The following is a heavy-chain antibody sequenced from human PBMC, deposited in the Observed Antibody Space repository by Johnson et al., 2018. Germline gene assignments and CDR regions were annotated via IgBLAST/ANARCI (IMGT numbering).Heavy chain of an antibody. CDR3: STGLILGATPAFAL. Sequence: VQLVQSGGGVVQPGRSLRLSCAASGFTFSNVWMTWVRQAPGKGLEWVGRIKSKTDGGTADYAAPVKVRFPISRDDSKNTLSLQMNSLKNEDTAGYYCSTGLILGATPAFALWVRGTLVTVSS. J-gene: IGHJ2*01. CDR2: IKSKTDGGTA. D-gene: IGHD1-26*01. V-gene: IGHV3-15*01. CDR1: GFTFSNVW.